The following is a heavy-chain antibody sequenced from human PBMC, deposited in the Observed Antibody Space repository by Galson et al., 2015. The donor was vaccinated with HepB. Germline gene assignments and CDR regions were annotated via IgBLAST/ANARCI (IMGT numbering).Heavy chain of an antibody. J-gene: IGHJ6*02. Sequence: SLRLSCAASGFIFSGYAMSWVRQAPGMGLEWVSSTSTSGSDAHYADSVRGRFTISRDNSKNTLYLQMNSLRAEDTAVYYCAKWDVGGSGNFYYYYGMDVWGQGTTVTVSS. CDR3: AKWDVGGSGNFYYYYGMDV. V-gene: IGHV3-23*01. CDR2: TSTSGSDA. D-gene: IGHD3-10*01. CDR1: GFIFSGYA.